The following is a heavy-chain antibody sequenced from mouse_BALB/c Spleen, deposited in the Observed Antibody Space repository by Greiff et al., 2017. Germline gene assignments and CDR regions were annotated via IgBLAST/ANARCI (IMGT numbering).Heavy chain of an antibody. D-gene: IGHD1-1*01. CDR3: AREDYGSSYVGFDY. V-gene: IGHV5-9-4*01. Sequence: EVQLVESGGGLVKPGGSLKLSCAASGFTFSSYAMSWVRQSPEKRLEWVAEISSGGSYTYYPDTVTGRFTISRDNAKNTLYLEMSSLRSEDTAMYYCAREDYGSSYVGFDYWGQGTTLTVSS. J-gene: IGHJ2*01. CDR2: ISSGGSYT. CDR1: GFTFSSYA.